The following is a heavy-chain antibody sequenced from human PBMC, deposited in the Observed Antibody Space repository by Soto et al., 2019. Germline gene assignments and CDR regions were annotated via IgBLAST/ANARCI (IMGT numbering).Heavy chain of an antibody. CDR3: ARVKPTTVVTPRGGWFDP. D-gene: IGHD4-17*01. J-gene: IGHJ5*02. V-gene: IGHV1-2*02. CDR1: GYTFTGYY. CDR2: INPNSGGT. Sequence: QVQLVQSGAEVKKPGASVKVSCKASGYTFTGYYMHWVRQAPGQGLEWMGWINPNSGGTNYAQKFQGRVTMTTDTSISTAYMELSRLRSDDTVVYYCARVKPTTVVTPRGGWFDPWGQGTLVTVSS.